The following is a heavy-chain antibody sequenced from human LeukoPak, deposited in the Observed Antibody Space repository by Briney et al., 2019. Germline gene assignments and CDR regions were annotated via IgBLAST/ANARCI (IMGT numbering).Heavy chain of an antibody. CDR2: IYYSGST. D-gene: IGHD2-15*01. CDR1: GGSISSYY. J-gene: IGHJ6*04. CDR3: ARLYCSGGSCYPYYYYYGMDV. Sequence: PSETLSLTCTVSGGSISSYYWSWIRQRPGKGLEWIEYIYYSGSTNYNPSLKSRVTISVDTSKNQFSLKLSSVTAADTAVYYCARLYCSGGSCYPYYYYYGMDVWGKGTTVTVSS. V-gene: IGHV4-59*01.